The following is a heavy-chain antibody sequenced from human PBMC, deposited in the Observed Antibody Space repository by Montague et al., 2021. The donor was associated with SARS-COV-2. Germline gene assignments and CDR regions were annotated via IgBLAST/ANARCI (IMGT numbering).Heavy chain of an antibody. J-gene: IGHJ6*02. D-gene: IGHD3-10*01. CDR3: GKDLTPGGMDV. CDR2: FSLDTDRI. Sequence: SLSLSFSVSGFNFESYAMHWVRQAPGKGLEWVAGFSLDTDRIDYADSVKGRFIVSRDKAQDTLYLQMSSLRPEDSAVYYCGKDLTPGGMDVWGQGPTVIVSS. CDR1: GFNFESYA. V-gene: IGHV3-9*01.